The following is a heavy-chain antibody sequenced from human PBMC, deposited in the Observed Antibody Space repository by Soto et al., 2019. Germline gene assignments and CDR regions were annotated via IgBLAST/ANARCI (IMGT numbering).Heavy chain of an antibody. V-gene: IGHV3-23*01. CDR3: ARDYSSGYYFHAY. J-gene: IGHJ4*02. CDR1: GFTFSSYA. Sequence: GGSLRLSCAASGFTFSSYAMSWVRQAPGKGLEWVSAISGSGGSTYYADSVKGRFTISRDNSKNTLYLQMNSLRAEDTAVYYCARDYSSGYYFHAYWGQGTLVTVSS. D-gene: IGHD3-22*01. CDR2: ISGSGGST.